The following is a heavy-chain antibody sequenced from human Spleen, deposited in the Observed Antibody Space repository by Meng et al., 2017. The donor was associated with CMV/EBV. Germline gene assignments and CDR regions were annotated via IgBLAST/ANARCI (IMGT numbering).Heavy chain of an antibody. V-gene: IGHV3-21*01. CDR2: ISSSSSYI. CDR1: GFTFSGFA. CDR3: ARVYSEEWYFDL. J-gene: IGHJ2*01. D-gene: IGHD1-26*01. Sequence: GGSLRLSCAASGFTFSGFAMHWVRQAPGKGLEWVSSISSSSSYIYYADSVKGRFTISRDNAKNSLYLQMNSLRAEDTAVYYCARVYSEEWYFDLWGRGTLVTVSS.